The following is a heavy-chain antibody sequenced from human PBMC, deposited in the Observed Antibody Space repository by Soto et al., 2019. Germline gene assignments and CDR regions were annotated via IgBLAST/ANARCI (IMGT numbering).Heavy chain of an antibody. CDR3: ARVVRGWSHDY. CDR2: IYYSGST. Sequence: QVQLQESGPGLVKPSETLSLTCTVSGGSISSYYWCWIRQPPGKGLEWIGYIYYSGSTNYNPSLRGRVTISVDTYKNQCPLKRSSVPAADTAVYYCARVVRGWSHDYWGQGTLVTVSS. D-gene: IGHD6-19*01. V-gene: IGHV4-59*01. CDR1: GGSISSYY. J-gene: IGHJ4*02.